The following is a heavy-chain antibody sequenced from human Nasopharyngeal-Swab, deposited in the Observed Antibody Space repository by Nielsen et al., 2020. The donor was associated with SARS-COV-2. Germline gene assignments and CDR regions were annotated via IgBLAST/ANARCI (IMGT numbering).Heavy chain of an antibody. J-gene: IGHJ4*02. V-gene: IGHV2-26*01. Sequence: SGPTLVKPTETLTLTCTVSGFPLSNARMGVSWIRQPPGKALEWLAHIFSNDEKSYSTSLKSRLTISKDTSKSQVVLTMTNMDPVDTATYYCARNSGWYLGGTFDYWGQGTLVTVSS. CDR1: GFPLSNARMG. CDR2: IFSNDEK. D-gene: IGHD6-19*01. CDR3: ARNSGWYLGGTFDY.